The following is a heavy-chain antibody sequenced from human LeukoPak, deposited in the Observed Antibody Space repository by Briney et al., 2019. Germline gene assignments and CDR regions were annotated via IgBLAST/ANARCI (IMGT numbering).Heavy chain of an antibody. CDR1: GYTFTGYY. Sequence: GASVKVSCKASGYTFTGYYMHWVRQAPGQGLGWMGRINPNSGGTNYAQKFQGRVTMTRGTSISTAYMELTSLRSDDTAVYYCARDQGLTGTTSDFDYWGQGTLVTVSS. J-gene: IGHJ4*02. D-gene: IGHD1-7*01. CDR2: INPNSGGT. V-gene: IGHV1-2*06. CDR3: ARDQGLTGTTSDFDY.